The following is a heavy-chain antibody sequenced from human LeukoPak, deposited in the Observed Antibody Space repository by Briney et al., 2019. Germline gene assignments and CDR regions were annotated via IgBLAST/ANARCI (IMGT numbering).Heavy chain of an antibody. V-gene: IGHV4-30-4*07. J-gene: IGHJ5*02. CDR1: GGSISSGGYS. Sequence: PSETLSLTCAVSGGSISSGGYSWSWIRQPPGKGLEWIGYIYYSGSTYYNPSLKSRVTISVDTSKNQFSLKLSSVTAADTAVYYCARSRTIWFGELDPWGQGTLVTVSS. CDR2: IYYSGST. D-gene: IGHD3-10*01. CDR3: ARSRTIWFGELDP.